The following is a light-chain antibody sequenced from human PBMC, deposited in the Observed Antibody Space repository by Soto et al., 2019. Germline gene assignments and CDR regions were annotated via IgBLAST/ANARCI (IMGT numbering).Light chain of an antibody. CDR2: GAS. CDR1: QSVSNNY. V-gene: IGKV3-20*01. J-gene: IGKJ4*01. CDR3: QQYGTSPPLT. Sequence: EIVLMQSPGTLSLSPGERATLSCRASQSVSNNYVAWYQQKPGQAPRLLIAGASSKATGIPDRFSGSGFGKDFTLTISRLEPEDFGVYFCQQYGTSPPLTFGGGTKVEIK.